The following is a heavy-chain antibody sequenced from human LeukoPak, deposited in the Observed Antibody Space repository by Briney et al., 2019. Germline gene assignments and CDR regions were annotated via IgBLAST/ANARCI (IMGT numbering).Heavy chain of an antibody. D-gene: IGHD3-3*01. Sequence: SETLSLTCTVSGGSISSGSYYWSWIRQPAGKGLEWIGRIYTSGSTNYNPSLKSRVTISVDTSKNQFSLKLTSVTAADTALYYCARGILGKGYFDLWGRDTLVTVSS. CDR1: GGSISSGSYY. J-gene: IGHJ2*01. V-gene: IGHV4-61*02. CDR3: ARGILGKGYFDL. CDR2: IYTSGST.